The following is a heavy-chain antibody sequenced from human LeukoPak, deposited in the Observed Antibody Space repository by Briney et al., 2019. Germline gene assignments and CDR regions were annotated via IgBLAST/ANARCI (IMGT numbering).Heavy chain of an antibody. V-gene: IGHV4-4*07. CDR1: GASIRNYY. Sequence: SETLSLTCTVSGASIRNYYWSRIRQPAGKGLEWIGRIVPSGSTNYNPSLKSRVTMSVDTSKNQFSLKLNSVTAADTAVYYCAKEGAAPGPDFDYWGQGTLVIVSS. CDR3: AKEGAAPGPDFDY. D-gene: IGHD6-13*01. J-gene: IGHJ4*02. CDR2: IVPSGST.